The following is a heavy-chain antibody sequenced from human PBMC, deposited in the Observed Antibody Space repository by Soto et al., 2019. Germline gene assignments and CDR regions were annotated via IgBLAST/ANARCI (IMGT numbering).Heavy chain of an antibody. Sequence: SETLSLTCTVSGGSISSYYWSWIRQPPGKGLEWIGYIYYSGSTNYNPSLKSRVTISVDTSKNQLSLKLSSVTAADTAVYYCARDSGDFWSGIHYYYGMDVWGQGTTVTVSS. CDR2: IYYSGST. CDR3: ARDSGDFWSGIHYYYGMDV. D-gene: IGHD3-3*01. J-gene: IGHJ6*02. CDR1: GGSISSYY. V-gene: IGHV4-59*01.